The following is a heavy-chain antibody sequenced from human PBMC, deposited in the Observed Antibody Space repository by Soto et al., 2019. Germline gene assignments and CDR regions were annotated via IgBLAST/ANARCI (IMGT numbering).Heavy chain of an antibody. J-gene: IGHJ4*02. CDR1: GGSVSSGGYS. CDR3: ARNPLRLPFDS. CDR2: IFYSGNT. Sequence: RSLTCTVSGGSVSSGGYSWSWIRQPPGKGLEWIGYIFYSGNTNYNPSLKSRVTISVDMSKNQFSLRLSSVTAADTAVYFCARNPLRLPFDSWGQGTLVTVSS. V-gene: IGHV4-61*08.